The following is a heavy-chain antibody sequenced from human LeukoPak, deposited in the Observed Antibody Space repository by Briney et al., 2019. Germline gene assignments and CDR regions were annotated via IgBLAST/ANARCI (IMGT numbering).Heavy chain of an antibody. CDR3: AKAGGYSSSWYGFDY. D-gene: IGHD6-13*01. Sequence: GGSLRLSCAASGFTFSSYAMSWVRQAPGKGLEWVSTISGSDGSTYYADSVKGRFTISRDNSKNTLYLQMNSLRAEDTAVYYCAKAGGYSSSWYGFDYWGQGTLVTVSS. J-gene: IGHJ4*02. CDR2: ISGSDGST. CDR1: GFTFSSYA. V-gene: IGHV3-23*01.